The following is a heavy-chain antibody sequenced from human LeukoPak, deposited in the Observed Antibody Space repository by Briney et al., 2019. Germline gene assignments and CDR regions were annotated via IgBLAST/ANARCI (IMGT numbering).Heavy chain of an antibody. CDR1: GGSISSYY. D-gene: IGHD3-10*01. CDR2: IYTSGST. J-gene: IGHJ4*02. CDR3: ASPSYYYGSGSYPPFDY. Sequence: SETLSLTCTVSGGSISSYYWSWIRQPAGKGLEWIGRIYTSGSTNYNPSLKSRVTMSVDTSKNQFSLKLSSVTAADTAVYYCASPSYYYGSGSYPPFDYWGQGTLVTVSS. V-gene: IGHV4-4*07.